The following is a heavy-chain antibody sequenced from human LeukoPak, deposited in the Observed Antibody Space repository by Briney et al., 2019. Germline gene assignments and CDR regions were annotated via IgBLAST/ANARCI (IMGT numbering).Heavy chain of an antibody. CDR2: IWYDGSKK. CDR3: ARDYYYGLGSYSRGMDV. Sequence: GGSLRLSCAASGFTFSSYGMHWVRQAPGKGLEWVAVIWYDGSKKYHADSVKGRFTISRDYSKNMVHLQMNSLRAEDTAVYYCARDYYYGLGSYSRGMDVWGQGTTVTVPS. J-gene: IGHJ6*02. D-gene: IGHD3-10*01. CDR1: GFTFSSYG. V-gene: IGHV3-33*01.